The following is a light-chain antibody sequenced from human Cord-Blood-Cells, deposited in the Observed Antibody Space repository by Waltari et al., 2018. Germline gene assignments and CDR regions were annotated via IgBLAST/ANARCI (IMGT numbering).Light chain of an antibody. J-gene: IGKJ2*01. CDR3: QQYYSTPYT. Sequence: DIVMTPSPDSLAVSLGERATINCKSSQSVLYSSNNKNYLALYQQKPGQPPKLLIYWASTRESGVPDRFSGSGSGTDFTLTISSLQAEDVAVYYCQQYYSTPYTFGQGTKLEIK. V-gene: IGKV4-1*01. CDR1: QSVLYSSNNKNY. CDR2: WAS.